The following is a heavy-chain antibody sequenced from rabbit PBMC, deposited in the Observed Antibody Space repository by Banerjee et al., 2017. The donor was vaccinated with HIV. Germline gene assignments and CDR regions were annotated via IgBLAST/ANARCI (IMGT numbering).Heavy chain of an antibody. J-gene: IGHJ4*01. V-gene: IGHV1S45*01. CDR1: GLDFSSSYY. CDR3: ARDLAGVIGWNFNL. CDR2: IVTGSGGST. Sequence: QEQLVESGGGLVQPEGSLTLTCTASGLDFSSSYYMCWVRQAPGKGLEWIACIVTGSGGSTYYASWAKGRFTISKTSSTTVTLQMTSLTAADTATYFCARDLAGVIGWNFNLWGQGTLVTVS. D-gene: IGHD4-1*01.